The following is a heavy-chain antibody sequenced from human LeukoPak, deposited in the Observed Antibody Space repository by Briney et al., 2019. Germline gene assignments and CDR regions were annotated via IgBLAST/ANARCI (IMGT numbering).Heavy chain of an antibody. Sequence: PGGSLRLSCTASGLTFTTAWMSWVRQAPGKGLEWVGRIKSNNDGGTADFGAPVKDRFTMSRDDSRNTIYLQMNSLRTDDTAVYYCTTDRYYFDPWGQGTLVTVSS. CDR2: IKSNNDGGTA. V-gene: IGHV3-15*01. J-gene: IGHJ5*02. CDR1: GLTFTTAW. CDR3: TTDRYYFDP. D-gene: IGHD3-22*01.